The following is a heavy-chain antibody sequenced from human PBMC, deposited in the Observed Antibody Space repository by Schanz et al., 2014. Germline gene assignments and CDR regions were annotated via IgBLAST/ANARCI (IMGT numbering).Heavy chain of an antibody. D-gene: IGHD5-18*01. CDR2: VSRSTPDI. Sequence: ELQLVESGGGLVQPGGSLRLSCAASGFTFSGYSMNWVRQAPGKGLEWVSYVSRSTPDIYYADSVKGRFTMSRDNAKNSVFLQMNSLRAEDTAVYYCVRVSFADPRLYRGMDRDIDYWGQGTLVTVSS. J-gene: IGHJ4*02. CDR1: GFTFSGYS. CDR3: VRVSFADPRLYRGMDRDIDY. V-gene: IGHV3-48*01.